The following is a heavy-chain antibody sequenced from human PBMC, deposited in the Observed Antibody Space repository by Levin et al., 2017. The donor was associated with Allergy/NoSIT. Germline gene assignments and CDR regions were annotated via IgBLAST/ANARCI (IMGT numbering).Heavy chain of an antibody. D-gene: IGHD6-6*01. V-gene: IGHV3-15*01. CDR3: TTEWGSSSWYFDY. CDR2: IKSKTDGGTT. Sequence: GGSLRLSCAASGFTFSNAWMSWVRQAPGKGLEWVDRIKSKTDGGTTDYAAPVKGRFTISRDDSKNTLYLQMNSLKTEDTAVYYCTTEWGSSSWYFDYWGQGTLVTVSS. J-gene: IGHJ4*02. CDR1: GFTFSNAW.